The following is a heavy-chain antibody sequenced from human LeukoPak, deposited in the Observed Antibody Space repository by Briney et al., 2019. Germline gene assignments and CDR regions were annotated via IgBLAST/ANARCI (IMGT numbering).Heavy chain of an antibody. D-gene: IGHD3-10*01. CDR3: TTDFRGTNPFAY. V-gene: IGHV3-15*01. CDR2: IRSEVDGGIT. CDR1: GFTFTNAW. Sequence: GGSLRLSCAVSGFTFTNAWMSWVRQAPGKGLEWVGRIRSEVDGGITEYAAHGRGRFTISRDDSKNTLYLQLNSLKTEDTAVYYCTTDFRGTNPFAYWGQGTLVTVSS. J-gene: IGHJ4*02.